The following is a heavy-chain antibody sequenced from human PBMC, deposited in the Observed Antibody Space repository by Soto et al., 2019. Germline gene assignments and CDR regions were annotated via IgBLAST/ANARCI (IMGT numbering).Heavy chain of an antibody. CDR1: GVSISTYY. V-gene: IGHV4-59*01. CDR2: TSFNGNT. D-gene: IGHD6-19*01. J-gene: IGHJ4*02. CDR3: VRAGGGCSFDS. Sequence: QEQLQESGPGLVKPSETLSLTCTVTGVSISTYYWCWIRQPHEKSLELLGYTSFNGNTDYNTSLKSRVTLSVDTSNNQFSLNLSSVTTADTAVYYCVRAGGGCSFDSWGQGTLVTVSS.